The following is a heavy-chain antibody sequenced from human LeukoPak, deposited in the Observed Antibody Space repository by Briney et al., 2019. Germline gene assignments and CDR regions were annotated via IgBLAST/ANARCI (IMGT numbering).Heavy chain of an antibody. D-gene: IGHD3/OR15-3a*01. CDR2: IKSKTDGGTT. CDR3: TTGGPVTPSDFDI. Sequence: GGSLRLSCAASGFTFSNAWMSWVRQAPGKGLEWVGRIKSKTDGGTTDYAAPVKGRFTISRDDSKNTLYLQMNSLKTEDTAAYYCTTGGPVTPSDFDIWGQGTMVTVSS. J-gene: IGHJ3*02. V-gene: IGHV3-15*01. CDR1: GFTFSNAW.